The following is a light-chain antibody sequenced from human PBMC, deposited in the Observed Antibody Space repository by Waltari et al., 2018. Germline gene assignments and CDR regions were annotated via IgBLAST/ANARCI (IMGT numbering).Light chain of an antibody. CDR1: SSDVGGYNY. Sequence: QSALTQPRSVSGSPGQSVTISCTGTSSDVGGYNYVPWYQPHPGKAPKLMLYDVYKRPSGVPDRFSGSKSGNTASLTISGLQVEDEADYYCCSYAGSYTLIFGGGTKLTVL. V-gene: IGLV2-11*01. CDR2: DVY. J-gene: IGLJ2*01. CDR3: CSYAGSYTLI.